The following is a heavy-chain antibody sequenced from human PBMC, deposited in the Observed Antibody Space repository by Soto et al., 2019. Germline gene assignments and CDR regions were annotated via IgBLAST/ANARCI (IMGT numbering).Heavy chain of an antibody. D-gene: IGHD6-19*01. CDR1: GGTFSSYA. V-gene: IGHV1-69*01. CDR2: IIPIFGTA. Sequence: QVQLVQSGAEVKKPGSSVKVSCKASGGTFSSYAISWVRQAPGQGLEWMGGIIPIFGTANYAQKFQGRVTITADESTSTAYIELSSLRSEDTAVYYCARGGQWLVNYYYYGMDVWGQGTTVTVSS. CDR3: ARGGQWLVNYYYYGMDV. J-gene: IGHJ6*02.